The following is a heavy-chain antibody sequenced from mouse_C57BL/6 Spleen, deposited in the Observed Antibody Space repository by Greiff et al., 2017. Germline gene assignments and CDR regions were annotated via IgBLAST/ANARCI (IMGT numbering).Heavy chain of an antibody. CDR3: AVYYDYERGFAY. J-gene: IGHJ3*01. CDR1: GYSITSGYD. CDR2: ISYSGST. Sequence: EVQRVESGPGMVKPSQSLSLTCTVTGYSITSGYDWHWIRHFPGNKLEWMGYISYSGSTNYNPSLKSRISITHDTSKNHFFLKLNSVTTEDTATYYCAVYYDYERGFAYWGQGTLVTVSA. V-gene: IGHV3-1*01. D-gene: IGHD2-4*01.